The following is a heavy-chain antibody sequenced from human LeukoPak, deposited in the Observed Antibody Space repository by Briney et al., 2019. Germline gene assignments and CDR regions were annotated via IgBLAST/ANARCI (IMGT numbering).Heavy chain of an antibody. CDR1: GFTFSTYW. D-gene: IGHD1-26*01. V-gene: IGHV3-7*01. Sequence: GGSLRLSCAASGFTFSTYWMTWVRQAPGVGLEWVANINPDGSLIYYVDSVEGRFTISRDNAKNSLYLQMNSLRAEDTAVYYCARDLNWETYWGQGTLVTVSS. J-gene: IGHJ4*02. CDR3: ARDLNWETY. CDR2: INPDGSLI.